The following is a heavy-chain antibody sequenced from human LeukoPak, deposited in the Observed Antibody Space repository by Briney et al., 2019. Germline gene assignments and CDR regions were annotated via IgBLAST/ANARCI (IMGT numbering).Heavy chain of an antibody. D-gene: IGHD6-13*01. V-gene: IGHV3-21*01. CDR1: GFTFSSCS. CDR3: ARDGTAAGTAFDY. Sequence: GGSLRLSCAASGFTFSSCSMNWVRQAPGKGLEWVSSISSSSSYIYYADSVKGRFTISRDNAKNSLYLQMNSLRAEDTAVYYCARDGTAAGTAFDYWGQGTLVTVSS. CDR2: ISSSSSYI. J-gene: IGHJ4*02.